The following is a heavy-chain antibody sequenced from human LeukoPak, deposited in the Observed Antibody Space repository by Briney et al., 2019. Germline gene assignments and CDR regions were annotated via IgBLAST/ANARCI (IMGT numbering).Heavy chain of an antibody. D-gene: IGHD3-22*01. CDR1: GGSISSSSYY. CDR3: ANANYYDSSGRIDY. J-gene: IGHJ4*02. V-gene: IGHV4-39*07. CDR2: IYYSGST. Sequence: SETLSLTCTVSGGSISSSSYYWGWIRQPPGKGLEWIGSIYYSGSTYYNPSLKSRVTISVDTYKNQFSLKLSSVTAADTAVYYCANANYYDSSGRIDYWGQGTLVTVSS.